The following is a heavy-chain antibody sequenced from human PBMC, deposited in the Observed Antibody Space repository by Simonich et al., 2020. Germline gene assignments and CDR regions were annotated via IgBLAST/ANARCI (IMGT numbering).Heavy chain of an antibody. V-gene: IGHV4-59*08. CDR3: ARHDRWLQFYFDY. CDR2: IYYSGST. CDR1: GGPISSYY. Sequence: QVQLQESGPGLVKPSETLSLTCTVSGGPISSYYWSWIRQPPGEGLEWIGYIYYSGSTNYNPSLKSRVTITVDTSKNQFSLKLSSVTAADTAVYYCARHDRWLQFYFDYWGQGTLVTVSS. D-gene: IGHD5-12*01. J-gene: IGHJ4*02.